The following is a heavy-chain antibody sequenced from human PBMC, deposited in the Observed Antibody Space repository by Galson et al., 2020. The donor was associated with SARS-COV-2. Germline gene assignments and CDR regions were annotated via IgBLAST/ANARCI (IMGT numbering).Heavy chain of an antibody. Sequence: GGSLRLSCAASGFTFSSYDMHWVRQATGKGLEWVSAIGTAGDTYYPGSVKGRFTISRENAKNSLYLQMNSLRAGDTAVYYCVRGTTMVRGVIKYYYYGMDVWGQGTTVTVSS. D-gene: IGHD3-10*01. V-gene: IGHV3-13*01. CDR2: IGTAGDT. J-gene: IGHJ6*02. CDR1: GFTFSSYD. CDR3: VRGTTMVRGVIKYYYYGMDV.